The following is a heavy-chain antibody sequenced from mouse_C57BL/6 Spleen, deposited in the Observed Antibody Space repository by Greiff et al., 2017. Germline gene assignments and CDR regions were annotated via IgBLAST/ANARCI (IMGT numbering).Heavy chain of an antibody. J-gene: IGHJ4*01. Sequence: EVQGVESGPGLAKPSQTLSLTCSVTGYSITSDYWNWIRKFPGNKLEYMGYISYSGSTYYNPSPKSRISKTRKRYKNQYYLQLNSVTTEETATDYCDRQTGTRYSMDYWGQGTSLTVSS. CDR1: GYSITSDY. CDR3: DRQTGTRYSMDY. V-gene: IGHV3-8*01. CDR2: ISYSGST. D-gene: IGHD4-1*01.